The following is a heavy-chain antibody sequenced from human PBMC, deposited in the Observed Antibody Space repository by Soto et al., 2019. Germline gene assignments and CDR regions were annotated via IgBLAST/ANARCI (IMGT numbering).Heavy chain of an antibody. V-gene: IGHV3-30*18. CDR1: GFTFSSYG. CDR3: AKSTAIVVVPAAMGGVDV. CDR2: ISYDGSNK. J-gene: IGHJ6*02. Sequence: GGSLRLSCAASGFTFSSYGMHWVRQAPGKGLEWVAVISYDGSNKYYADSVKGRFTISRDNSKNTLYLQMNSLRAEDTAVYYCAKSTAIVVVPAAMGGVDVWGQGTTVTVSS. D-gene: IGHD2-2*01.